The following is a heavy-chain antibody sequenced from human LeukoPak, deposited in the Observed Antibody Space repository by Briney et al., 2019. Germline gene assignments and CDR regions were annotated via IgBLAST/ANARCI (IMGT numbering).Heavy chain of an antibody. D-gene: IGHD2-15*01. CDR1: GYTFTSYA. Sequence: GASVKVSCKASGYTFTSYAMNWVRQAPGQGLEWMGWINTNTGNPTYAQGFTGRFVFSLDTSVSTAYLQISSLKAEDTAVYYCASQVGGWNYYYMDVWGKGTTVTVSS. CDR3: ASQVGGWNYYYMDV. J-gene: IGHJ6*03. CDR2: INTNTGNP. V-gene: IGHV7-4-1*02.